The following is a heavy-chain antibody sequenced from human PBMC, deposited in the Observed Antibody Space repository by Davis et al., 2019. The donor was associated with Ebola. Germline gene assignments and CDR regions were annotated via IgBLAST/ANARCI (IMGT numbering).Heavy chain of an antibody. V-gene: IGHV7-4-1*02. J-gene: IGHJ3*02. CDR2: INTNTGNP. CDR1: GYSFTTYG. CDR3: ARMRTPGAFDI. Sequence: ASVKVSCKASGYSFTTYGMNWVRQAPGQGLEWMGWINTNTGNPTYAQGFTGRFVFSLDTSVSTAYLQISSLKAEDTAVYYCARMRTPGAFDIWGQGTMVTVSS. D-gene: IGHD1-14*01.